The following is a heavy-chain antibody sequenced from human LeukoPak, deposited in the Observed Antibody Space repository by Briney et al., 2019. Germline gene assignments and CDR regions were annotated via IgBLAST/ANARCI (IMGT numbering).Heavy chain of an antibody. CDR2: SGST. D-gene: IGHD2-2*01. CDR1: GGSISSSSYY. J-gene: IGHJ3*02. CDR3: ARADKRDIVVVPAADAFDI. Sequence: SETLSLTCTVSGGSISSSSYYWGWIRQPPGKGLEWIYSGSTNYNPSLKSRVTISVDTSKNQFSLKLSSVTAADTAVYYCARADKRDIVVVPAADAFDIWGQGTMVTVSS. V-gene: IGHV4-39*07.